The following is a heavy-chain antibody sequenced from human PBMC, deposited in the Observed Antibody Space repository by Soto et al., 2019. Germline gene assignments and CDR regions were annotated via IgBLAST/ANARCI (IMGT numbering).Heavy chain of an antibody. CDR2: ISYDGHNK. CDR3: AKDLPAYGDYNYYYYGMDV. J-gene: IGHJ6*02. V-gene: IGHV3-30*18. D-gene: IGHD4-17*01. CDR1: GFTFTTFG. Sequence: QVQLVESGGGVVQPGGSLRLSCTASGFTFTTFGIHWVRQAPGKGLEWVALISYDGHNKYYSDSVKGRFTISRDNYKNPLSLQMNSLRAEDTAVYYCAKDLPAYGDYNYYYYGMDVWGQGTTVSVSS.